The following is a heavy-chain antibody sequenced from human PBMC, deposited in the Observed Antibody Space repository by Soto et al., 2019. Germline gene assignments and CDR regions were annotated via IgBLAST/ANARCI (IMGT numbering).Heavy chain of an antibody. J-gene: IGHJ4*02. D-gene: IGHD2-21*01. Sequence: QITLKESGPPLVKPTQTLTLTCTFSGFSLSTIGVGVGWIRQPPGKALEWLALIYWDDDKRYSPSLKSRLTITKDTSKNQVVLTMTNMDPVDTATYYCAHRRGGDAYNLFDYWGQGTLVTVSS. CDR2: IYWDDDK. CDR3: AHRRGGDAYNLFDY. V-gene: IGHV2-5*02. CDR1: GFSLSTIGVG.